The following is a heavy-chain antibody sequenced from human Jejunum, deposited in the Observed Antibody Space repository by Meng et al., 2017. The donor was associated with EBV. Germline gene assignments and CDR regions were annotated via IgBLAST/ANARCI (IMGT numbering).Heavy chain of an antibody. V-gene: IGHV3-23*04. D-gene: IGHD2/OR15-2a*01. CDR2: ITGSGGST. CDR3: AKLVRD. J-gene: IGHJ4*02. Sequence: VHLGASGGGLVQPWGSRRLSCAASGFTFTTDAMSWVRQAPGKGLEWVSVITGSGGSTYYADSVKGRFTISRDSSKNTLYLQMNSLRAEDTAVYYCAKLVRDWGQGTLVLSPQ. CDR1: GFTFTTDA.